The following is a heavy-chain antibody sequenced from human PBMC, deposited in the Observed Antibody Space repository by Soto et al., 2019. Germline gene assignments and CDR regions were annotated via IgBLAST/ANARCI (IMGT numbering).Heavy chain of an antibody. D-gene: IGHD3-9*01. CDR3: ARVRYFDWLLPDY. V-gene: IGHV4-61*08. CDR2: ISYSGST. CDR1: GDSMNNADYF. J-gene: IGHJ4*02. Sequence: SETLSLTCSVSGDSMNNADYFWTWIRQPPGKGLQWIGYISYSGSTNYNPSLKSRVTISVDTSKNQFSLKLSSVTAADTAVYYCARVRYFDWLLPDYWGQGALVTVSS.